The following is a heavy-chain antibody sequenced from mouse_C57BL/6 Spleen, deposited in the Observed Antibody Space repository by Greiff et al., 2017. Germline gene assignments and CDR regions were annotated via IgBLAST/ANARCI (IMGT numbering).Heavy chain of an antibody. Sequence: QVQLQQSGAELVQPGASVKISCKASGYAFSSYWLNWVQQRPGKGLEWLGLIYPGGGDTNYNGKFKGKATLTADKSTSTAYMQLSSLTSEDSAVYFCARGGDCPLFDGWGQGTTLTVSS. D-gene: IGHD2-13*01. J-gene: IGHJ2*01. CDR3: ARGGDCPLFDG. V-gene: IGHV1-80*01. CDR2: IYPGGGDT. CDR1: GYAFSSYW.